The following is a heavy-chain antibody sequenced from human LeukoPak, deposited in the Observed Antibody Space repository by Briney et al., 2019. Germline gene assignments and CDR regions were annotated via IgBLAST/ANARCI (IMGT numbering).Heavy chain of an antibody. CDR1: GYTFTSYG. CDR2: ISAYNGNT. D-gene: IGHD2-21*02. J-gene: IGHJ4*02. CDR3: ARDVAVAYCGGDCYSKFFNDY. Sequence: GASVKVSCKASGYTFTSYGISWVRQVPGQGLEWMGWISAYNGNTNYAQKLQGRVTMTTDTSTSTAYMELRSLRSDDTAVYYCARDVAVAYCGGDCYSKFFNDYWGQGTLVTVSS. V-gene: IGHV1-18*01.